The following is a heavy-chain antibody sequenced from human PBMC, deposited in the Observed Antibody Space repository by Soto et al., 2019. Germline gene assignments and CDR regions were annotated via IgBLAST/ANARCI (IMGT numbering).Heavy chain of an antibody. J-gene: IGHJ1*01. D-gene: IGHD6-19*01. V-gene: IGHV3-23*01. CDR1: GFTFSSYA. CDR3: AKGVPGIAVAGTGYFQH. Sequence: GGSLRLSCAASGFTFSSYAMSWVSQAPGKGLEWVSGISGSGDSTYYADSVKGRFTISRDNSKNTLYLQMNSLRAEDTAVYYCAKGVPGIAVAGTGYFQHWGQGTPVTVSS. CDR2: ISGSGDST.